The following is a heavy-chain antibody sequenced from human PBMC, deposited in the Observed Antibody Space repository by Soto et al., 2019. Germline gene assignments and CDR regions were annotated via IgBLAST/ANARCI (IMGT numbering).Heavy chain of an antibody. Sequence: PSETLSLTCAVYGGSFSGYYWSWIRQPPGKGLEWIGEINHSGSTNYNPSLKSRVTISVDTSKKQFSLKLSSVTAADTAVYYCARESAFYYDSSGLNYWGQGTLVTV. CDR2: INHSGST. CDR1: GGSFSGYY. J-gene: IGHJ4*01. V-gene: IGHV4-34*01. D-gene: IGHD3-22*01. CDR3: ARESAFYYDSSGLNY.